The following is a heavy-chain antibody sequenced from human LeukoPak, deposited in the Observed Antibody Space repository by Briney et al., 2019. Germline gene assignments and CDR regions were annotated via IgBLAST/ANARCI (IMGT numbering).Heavy chain of an antibody. D-gene: IGHD3-22*01. V-gene: IGHV5-51*01. Sequence: GESLKISCKGSGYSFTSYWISWVRQMPGKGLEWMGIINPGDSDTRYSPSFQGQVTISVDKSINTAYLQWSSLKASDTAMYYCARQWLYYDSSAYRNYNCFDPWGQGTLVTVSS. CDR2: INPGDSDT. CDR1: GYSFTSYW. CDR3: ARQWLYYDSSAYRNYNCFDP. J-gene: IGHJ5*02.